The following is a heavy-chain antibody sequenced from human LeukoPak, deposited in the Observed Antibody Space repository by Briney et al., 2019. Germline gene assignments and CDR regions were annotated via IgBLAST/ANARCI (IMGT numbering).Heavy chain of an antibody. CDR3: ARGRWFDP. CDR1: GGSFSGYY. Sequence: PSETLSLTCAVYGGSFSGYYWSWIRQPPGKGLEWIGEINHSGSTNYNPSLKSRVTISVDTSKNQFTLKLSSVTAADTAVYYCARGRWFDPWGQGTLVTVSS. CDR2: INHSGST. J-gene: IGHJ5*02. V-gene: IGHV4-34*01.